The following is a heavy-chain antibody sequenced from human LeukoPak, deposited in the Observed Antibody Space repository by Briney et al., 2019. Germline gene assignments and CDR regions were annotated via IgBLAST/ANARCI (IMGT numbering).Heavy chain of an antibody. Sequence: PGGSLRLSCVASGFSFSSYWMTWVRQAPGKGLEWVANIKQDGSEKYYVDSVKGRFTISRDNAKKSLYLQINSLRTEDTAVYYCATKSGNYYNYWGRGSLVTVSS. D-gene: IGHD1-26*01. CDR1: GFSFSSYW. J-gene: IGHJ4*02. V-gene: IGHV3-7*03. CDR2: IKQDGSEK. CDR3: ATKSGNYYNY.